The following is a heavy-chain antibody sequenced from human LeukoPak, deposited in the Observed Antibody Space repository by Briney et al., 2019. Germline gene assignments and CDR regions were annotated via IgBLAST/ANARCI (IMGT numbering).Heavy chain of an antibody. Sequence: ASVKVSRKASGYTFTDYYMHWVRQAPGQGLEWMGWINPNSGGTKYAQKFQGRVTMTRDTSINTAYMELTRLTYDDTAVYYCAGLPRYNWNEPLDYWGQGTLVTVSS. V-gene: IGHV1-2*02. CDR1: GYTFTDYY. CDR2: INPNSGGT. CDR3: AGLPRYNWNEPLDY. D-gene: IGHD1-20*01. J-gene: IGHJ4*02.